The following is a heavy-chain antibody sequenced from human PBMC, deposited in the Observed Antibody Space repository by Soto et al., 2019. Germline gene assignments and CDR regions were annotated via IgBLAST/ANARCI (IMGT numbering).Heavy chain of an antibody. D-gene: IGHD1-7*01. CDR2: ISAYNGNT. V-gene: IGHV1-18*01. CDR1: GYTFTSYG. Sequence: VASVKVSCKASGYTFTSYGISWVRQAPGQGLEWMGWISAYNGNTNYAQKLQGRVTMTTDTSTSTAYMELRSLRSDDTAVYYCASNWNYAGYYYYMDVWGKGTTVTVSS. J-gene: IGHJ6*03. CDR3: ASNWNYAGYYYYMDV.